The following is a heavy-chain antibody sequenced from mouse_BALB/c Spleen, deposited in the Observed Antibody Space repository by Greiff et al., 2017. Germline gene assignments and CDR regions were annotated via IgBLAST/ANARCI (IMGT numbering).Heavy chain of an antibody. CDR1: GYTFTSYW. V-gene: IGHV1-69*02. CDR3: APYDYDGGWFAY. Sequence: QVQLQQPGAELVKPGASVKLSCKASGYTFTSYWMHWVKQRPGQGLEWIGEIDPANGNTKYDPKFQGKATITADTSSNTAYLQLSSLTSEDTAVYYCAPYDYDGGWFAYWGQGTLVTVSA. CDR2: IDPANGNT. J-gene: IGHJ3*01. D-gene: IGHD2-4*01.